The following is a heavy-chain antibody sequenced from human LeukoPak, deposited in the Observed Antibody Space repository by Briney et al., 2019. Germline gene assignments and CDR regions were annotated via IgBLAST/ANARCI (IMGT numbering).Heavy chain of an antibody. D-gene: IGHD6-13*01. CDR2: ISGSGGST. CDR1: GLTFSSYA. V-gene: IGHV3-23*01. J-gene: IGHJ4*02. CDR3: AKVRQLSAEGALGY. Sequence: GGSLRLSCAASGLTFSSYAMSWVRQAPGKGLEWVSAISGSGGSTYYADSVKGRFTISRDNSKNTLYLQMNSLRAEDTAVYYCAKVRQLSAEGALGYWGQGTLVTVSS.